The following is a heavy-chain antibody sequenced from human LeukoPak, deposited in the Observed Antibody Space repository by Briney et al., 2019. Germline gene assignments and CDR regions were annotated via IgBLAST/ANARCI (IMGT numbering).Heavy chain of an antibody. J-gene: IGHJ4*02. D-gene: IGHD2-2*01. Sequence: ASETLSLTCTVSGGSISSYYWSWIRQPAGKGLEWIGRIYTSGSTNYNPSLKSRVTMSVDTSKNQFSLKLSSVTAADTAVYYCARGEPNRDIVVVPAWDYWGQGTLVTVSS. CDR1: GGSISSYY. V-gene: IGHV4-4*07. CDR3: ARGEPNRDIVVVPAWDY. CDR2: IYTSGST.